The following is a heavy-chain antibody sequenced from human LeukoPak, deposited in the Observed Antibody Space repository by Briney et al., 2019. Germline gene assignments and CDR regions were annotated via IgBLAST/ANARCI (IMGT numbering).Heavy chain of an antibody. CDR3: AKDSGTRSYGGNSGVDY. D-gene: IGHD4-23*01. CDR2: ISSSSSYI. Sequence: GGSLRLSCAASGFTFSSYSMNWVRQAPGKGLEWVSSISSSSSYIYYADSVKGRFTISRDNAKNSLYLQMNSLRAEDTAVYYCAKDSGTRSYGGNSGVDYWGQGTLVTVSS. J-gene: IGHJ4*02. V-gene: IGHV3-21*01. CDR1: GFTFSSYS.